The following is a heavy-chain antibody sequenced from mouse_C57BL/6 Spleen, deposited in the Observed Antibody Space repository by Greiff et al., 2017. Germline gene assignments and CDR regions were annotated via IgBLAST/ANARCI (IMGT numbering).Heavy chain of an antibody. D-gene: IGHD2-1*01. Sequence: EVKLMESGGGLVKPGGSLKLSCAASGFTFSDYGMHWVRQAPEKGLEWVAYISSGSSTIYYADTVKGRFTISRDNAKNTLFLQMTSLRSEDTAMYYCARRRLDGNSYYYAMDYWGQGTSVTVSS. CDR3: ARRRLDGNSYYYAMDY. J-gene: IGHJ4*01. CDR1: GFTFSDYG. V-gene: IGHV5-17*01. CDR2: ISSGSSTI.